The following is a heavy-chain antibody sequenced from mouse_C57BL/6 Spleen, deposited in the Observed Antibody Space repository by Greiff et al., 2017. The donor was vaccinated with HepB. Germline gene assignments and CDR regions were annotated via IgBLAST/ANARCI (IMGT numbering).Heavy chain of an antibody. D-gene: IGHD3-2*02. CDR2: INPNNGGT. Sequence: VQLQQSGPELVKPGASVKISCKASGYTFTDYYMNWVKQSHGKSLEWIGDINPNNGGTSYNQKFKGKATLTVDKSSSTAYMELRSLTSEDSAVYYCARRSSGPYYYAMDYWGQGTSVTVSS. V-gene: IGHV1-26*01. CDR1: GYTFTDYY. J-gene: IGHJ4*01. CDR3: ARRSSGPYYYAMDY.